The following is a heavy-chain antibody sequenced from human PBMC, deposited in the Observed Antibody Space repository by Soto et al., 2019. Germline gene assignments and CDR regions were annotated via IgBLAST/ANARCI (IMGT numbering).Heavy chain of an antibody. Sequence: LRLSCAASGFTFSSYAMHWVRQAPGKGLEWVAVISYDGSNKYYADSVKGRFTISRDNSKNTLYLQMNSLRAEDTAVYYCARARGSYYDYWGQGTLVTVSS. CDR1: GFTFSSYA. CDR2: ISYDGSNK. V-gene: IGHV3-30-3*01. CDR3: ARARGSYYDY. D-gene: IGHD1-26*01. J-gene: IGHJ4*02.